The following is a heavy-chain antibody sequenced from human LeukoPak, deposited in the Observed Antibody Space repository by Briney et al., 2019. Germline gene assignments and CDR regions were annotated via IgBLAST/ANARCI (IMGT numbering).Heavy chain of an antibody. CDR3: AREYSYGSRYYYYGMDV. D-gene: IGHD5-18*01. CDR2: IYYSGST. J-gene: IGHJ6*02. CDR1: GGSISSGDYY. V-gene: IGHV4-30-4*01. Sequence: SETLSLTCTVSGGSISSGDYYWSWIRQPPGKGLEWIGYIYYSGSTYYNPSLKSRVTISVDTSKNQFSLKLSSVTAADTAVYYCAREYSYGSRYYYYGMDVWGQGTTVTVSS.